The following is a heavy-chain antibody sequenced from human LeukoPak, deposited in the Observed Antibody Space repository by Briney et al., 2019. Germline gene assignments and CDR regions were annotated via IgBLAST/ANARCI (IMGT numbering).Heavy chain of an antibody. CDR3: ARLGIGEMATMAHYYYYGMDV. CDR2: IYYSGST. J-gene: IGHJ6*02. CDR1: GGSISSYY. V-gene: IGHV4-59*08. Sequence: SETLSLTCTVSGGSISSYYWSWIRQPPGKGLEWIGYIYYSGSTNYNPSLKSRVTISVDTSKNQSSLKLSSVTAADTAVYYCARLGIGEMATMAHYYYYGMDVWGQGTTVTVSS. D-gene: IGHD5-24*01.